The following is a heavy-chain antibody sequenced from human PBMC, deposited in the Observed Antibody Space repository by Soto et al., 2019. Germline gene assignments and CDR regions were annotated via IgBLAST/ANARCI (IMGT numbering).Heavy chain of an antibody. J-gene: IGHJ6*02. V-gene: IGHV1-18*01. Sequence: QVQLVQSGAEVKKPGASVKVSCKASGYTFTSYGISWVRQAPGQGLEWMGWISAYNGNTNYAQKLQGRVTMTTDTXTXKAYMELRSLRSDDTAVYYCARDYVDTATPGQGMDVWGQGTTVTVSS. D-gene: IGHD5-18*01. CDR1: GYTFTSYG. CDR3: ARDYVDTATPGQGMDV. CDR2: ISAYNGNT.